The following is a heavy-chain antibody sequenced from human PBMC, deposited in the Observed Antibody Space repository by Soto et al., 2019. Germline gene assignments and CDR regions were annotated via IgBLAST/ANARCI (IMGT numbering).Heavy chain of an antibody. D-gene: IGHD6-19*01. CDR3: AREIAVAGFDY. V-gene: IGHV1-8*01. CDR2: MNPNSGNT. J-gene: IGHJ4*02. Sequence: QVQLVQYGAEVKKPGASVKVSCKASRYTFTSYDINWVRQATGQGLEWMGWMNPNSGNTASTQKFQGRVTMTRNTSISTAYMELSSLRSEDTAVYYCAREIAVAGFDYWGQGTLVTVSS. CDR1: RYTFTSYD.